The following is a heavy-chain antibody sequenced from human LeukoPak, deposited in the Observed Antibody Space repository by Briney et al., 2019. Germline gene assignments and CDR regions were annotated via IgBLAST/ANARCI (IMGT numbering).Heavy chain of an antibody. D-gene: IGHD5-24*01. V-gene: IGHV3-23*01. CDR2: ITGSGCST. J-gene: IGHJ4*02. CDR1: RFTFSSYA. CDR3: AKREGPYYFDY. Sequence: PGGSLRLSCSASRFTFSSYAMSWVRQAPAKGLEWVSAITGSGCSTYYADSVKGRFTISRDNSKNTLYLQMNSLRAEDTAVYYCAKREGPYYFDYWGQGTLVTVSS.